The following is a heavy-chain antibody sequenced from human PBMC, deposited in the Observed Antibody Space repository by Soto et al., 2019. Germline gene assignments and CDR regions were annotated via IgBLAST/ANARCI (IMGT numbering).Heavy chain of an antibody. CDR3: AKGTYYYDSSGYYRYYFDY. Sequence: GGSLRLSCAASGFTFSSYAMSWVRQAPGKGLEWVSAISGSGGSTYYADSVKGRFTISRDNSKNTLYLQMNSLRAEDTAVYYCAKGTYYYDSSGYYRYYFDYWGQGTLVTVSA. CDR2: ISGSGGST. V-gene: IGHV3-23*01. CDR1: GFTFSSYA. D-gene: IGHD3-22*01. J-gene: IGHJ4*02.